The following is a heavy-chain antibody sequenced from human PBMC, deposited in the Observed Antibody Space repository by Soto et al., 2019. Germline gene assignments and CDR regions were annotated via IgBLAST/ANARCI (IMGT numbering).Heavy chain of an antibody. D-gene: IGHD3-3*01. Sequence: GGSLRLSCAASGFTVSSNYMTWVRQAPGKGLEWVGRIKSKTDGGTTDYAAPVKGRFTISRDDSKNTLYLQMNSLKTEDTAVYYCTTVTYYDFWSGPAPLMDVWGQGTTVTVSS. CDR3: TTVTYYDFWSGPAPLMDV. CDR2: IKSKTDGGTT. V-gene: IGHV3-15*01. CDR1: GFTVSSNY. J-gene: IGHJ6*02.